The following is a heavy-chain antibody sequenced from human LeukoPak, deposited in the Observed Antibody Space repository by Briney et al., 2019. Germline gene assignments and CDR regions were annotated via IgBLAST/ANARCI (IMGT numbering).Heavy chain of an antibody. CDR3: ARVSRRTVHGAGAWFDP. J-gene: IGHJ5*02. D-gene: IGHD4-17*01. V-gene: IGHV1-2*02. CDR1: GYTFTGYY. CDR2: INPNSGGT. Sequence: ASVKVSCKASGYTFTGYYMHWVRQAPGQGLEWMGWINPNSGGTNYAQKFQGRVTMTRDTSISTAYMELSRLRSDDTAVYYCARVSRRTVHGAGAWFDPWGQGTLVTVSS.